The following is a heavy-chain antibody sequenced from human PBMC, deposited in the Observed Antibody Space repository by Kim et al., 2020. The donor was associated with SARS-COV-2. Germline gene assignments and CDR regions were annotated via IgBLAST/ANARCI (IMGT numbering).Heavy chain of an antibody. D-gene: IGHD6-13*01. Sequence: ADSVKGRFTVSRENSKNTLYLRMNRQRAEDTAVYYCARAISSSWYADYMDVWGKGTTVTVSS. V-gene: IGHV3-30*07. CDR3: ARAISSSWYADYMDV. J-gene: IGHJ6*03.